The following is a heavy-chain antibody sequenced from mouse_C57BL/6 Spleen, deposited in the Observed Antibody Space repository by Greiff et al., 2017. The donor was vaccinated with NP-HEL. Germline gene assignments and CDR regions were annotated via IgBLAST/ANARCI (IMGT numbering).Heavy chain of an antibody. J-gene: IGHJ1*03. CDR2: ISSGSSTI. Sequence: EVQRVESGGGLVKPGGSLKLSCAASGFTFSDYGMHWVRQAPEKGLEWVAYISSGSSTIYYADTVKGRFTISRDNAKNTLFLQMTSLRSEDTAMYYCARGRYYGSWYFDVWGTGTTVSVSS. CDR1: GFTFSDYG. D-gene: IGHD1-1*01. V-gene: IGHV5-17*01. CDR3: ARGRYYGSWYFDV.